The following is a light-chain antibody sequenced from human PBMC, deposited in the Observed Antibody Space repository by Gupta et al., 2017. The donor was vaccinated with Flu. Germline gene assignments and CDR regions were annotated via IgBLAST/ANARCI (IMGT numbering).Light chain of an antibody. Sequence: SLTLSCTGTSRDGCAYKHVSWYQHHPGEVPKLIMYDVNRRPSGVPDRFSGSKSGNTASLTISGLQAEDEADYYCCSSPGTYSVIFGGGTKVTVL. CDR2: DVN. V-gene: IGLV2-11*01. J-gene: IGLJ2*01. CDR3: CSSPGTYSVI. CDR1: SRDGCAYKH.